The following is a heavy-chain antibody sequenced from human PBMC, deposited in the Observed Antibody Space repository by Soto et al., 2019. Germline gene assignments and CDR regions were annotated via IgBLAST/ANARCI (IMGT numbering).Heavy chain of an antibody. CDR3: AREPYIVATIRQPGPHYYYGMDV. V-gene: IGHV1-46*01. CDR2: INPSGGST. D-gene: IGHD5-12*01. J-gene: IGHJ6*02. CDR1: GYTFTSYY. Sequence: ASVKVSCKASGYTFTSYYMHWVRQAPGQGLEWMGIINPSGGSTSYAQKFQGRVTMTRDTSTSTVYMELSSLRSEDTAVYSCAREPYIVATIRQPGPHYYYGMDVWGQGTTVAVSS.